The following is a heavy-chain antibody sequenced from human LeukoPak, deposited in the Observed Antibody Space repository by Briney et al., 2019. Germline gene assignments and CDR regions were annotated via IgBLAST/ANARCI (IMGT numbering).Heavy chain of an antibody. CDR3: ARTPPGRYFDYDPKTHFDY. CDR1: GGSISSYY. CDR2: IYYSGST. V-gene: IGHV4-59*01. D-gene: IGHD3-9*01. J-gene: IGHJ4*02. Sequence: PSETLSLTCTVSGGSISSYYWSWIRQPPGKGLEWIGYIYYSGSTNYNPSLKSRVTISVDTSKNQFSLKLSSVTAADTAVYYCARTPPGRYFDYDPKTHFDYWGQGTLVTASS.